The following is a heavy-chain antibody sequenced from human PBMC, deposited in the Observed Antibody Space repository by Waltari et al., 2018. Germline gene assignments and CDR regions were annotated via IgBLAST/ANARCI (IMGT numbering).Heavy chain of an antibody. D-gene: IGHD3-22*01. CDR1: GFTFSSYS. J-gene: IGHJ4*02. V-gene: IGHV3-48*01. CDR2: ISSSSSTI. Sequence: EVQLVESGGGLVQPGGSLRPSCAASGFTFSSYSMNWVRQAPGKGLEWVSYISSSSSTIYYADSVKGRFTISRDNAKNSLYLQMNSLRAEDTAVYYCARDRYYYDSSGYSLIDYWGQGTLVTVSS. CDR3: ARDRYYYDSSGYSLIDY.